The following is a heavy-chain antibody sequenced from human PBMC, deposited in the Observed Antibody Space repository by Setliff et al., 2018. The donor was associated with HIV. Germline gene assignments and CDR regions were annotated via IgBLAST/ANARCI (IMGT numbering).Heavy chain of an antibody. CDR3: ARRGRDGVFIMFATGFDP. J-gene: IGHJ5*02. CDR2: IFYTGST. D-gene: IGHD2-8*01. CDR1: GGSISSGGYS. Sequence: PSETLSLTCAVSGGSISSGGYSWSWIRQPPGKGLEWIGDIFYTGSTYYNPSLKSRVAISVDTSENQFSLKLNSVTAADTAVYYCARRGRDGVFIMFATGFDPWGQGALVTVS. V-gene: IGHV4-39*01.